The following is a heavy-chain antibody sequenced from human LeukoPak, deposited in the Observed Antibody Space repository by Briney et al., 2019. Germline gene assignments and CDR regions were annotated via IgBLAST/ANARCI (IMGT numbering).Heavy chain of an antibody. CDR2: ISGSGGST. CDR3: AKARGTAHYFDY. CDR1: GFTFSSYA. V-gene: IGHV3-23*01. Sequence: PGGSLRLSCAASGFTFSSYAMSWVRQAPGKGLEWVSAISGSGGSTYCADSVKGRFTISRDNSKNTLYLQMNSLRAEGTAVYYCAKARGTAHYFDYWGQGTLVTVSS. J-gene: IGHJ4*02.